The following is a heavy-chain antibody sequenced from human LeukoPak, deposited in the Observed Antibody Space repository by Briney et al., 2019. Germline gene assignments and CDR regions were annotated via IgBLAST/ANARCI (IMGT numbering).Heavy chain of an antibody. D-gene: IGHD3-22*01. CDR2: VHNSGST. CDR3: ARDVRDSSGYYPRIFGY. J-gene: IGHJ4*02. CDR1: GGSITTSDNY. Sequence: SETLSLTCIVSGGSITTSDNYWGWIRQPPGKGLEWIGAVHNSGSTYYNPSLKSRVTMSIDRSTNRFSLKLSSVTAADTAVYYCARDVRDSSGYYPRIFGYWGQGNLVTVSS. V-gene: IGHV4-39*07.